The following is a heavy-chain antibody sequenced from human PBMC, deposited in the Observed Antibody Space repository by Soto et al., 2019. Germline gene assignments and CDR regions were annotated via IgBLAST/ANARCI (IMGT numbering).Heavy chain of an antibody. J-gene: IGHJ3*02. CDR1: GGSFSGYY. CDR2: INHSGST. Sequence: SETLSLTCAVYGGSFSGYYWSWIRQPPGKGLEWIGEINHSGSTNYNPSLKSRVTISVDTSKNQFSLKLSSVTAADTAVYYCARGGLRYFDWSIPINNAFDIWGQGTMVTVSS. D-gene: IGHD3-9*01. V-gene: IGHV4-34*01. CDR3: ARGGLRYFDWSIPINNAFDI.